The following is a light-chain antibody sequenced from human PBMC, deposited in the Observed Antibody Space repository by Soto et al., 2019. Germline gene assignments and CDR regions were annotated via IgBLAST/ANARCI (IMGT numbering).Light chain of an antibody. CDR2: SES. CDR1: QSINNY. CDR3: QQTYSAPFT. V-gene: IGKV1-39*01. J-gene: IGKJ3*01. Sequence: DIQMTQSPSSLSASVGDRVTITCRASQSINNYLNWYQQKPGEAPKLLIYSESSLQSGVPSRFSGSGSGTHFTLTISSLQPEDFATYYCQQTYSAPFTFGPGTKVDIK.